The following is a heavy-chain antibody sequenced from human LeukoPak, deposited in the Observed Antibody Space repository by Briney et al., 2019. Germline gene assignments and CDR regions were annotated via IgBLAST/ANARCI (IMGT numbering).Heavy chain of an antibody. CDR3: ARRTGYSTSRLDY. J-gene: IGHJ4*02. Sequence: PETLSLTCAVYGGSFSGYYWSWIRQPPGKGLEWIGEINHSGSTNYNPSLKSRVTISVDTSKNQFSLKLSSVTAADTAVYYCARRTGYSTSRLDYWGQGTLVTVSS. D-gene: IGHD6-13*01. CDR1: GGSFSGYY. CDR2: INHSGST. V-gene: IGHV4-34*01.